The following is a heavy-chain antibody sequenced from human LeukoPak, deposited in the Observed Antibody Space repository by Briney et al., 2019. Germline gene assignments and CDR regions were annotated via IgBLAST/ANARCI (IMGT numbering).Heavy chain of an antibody. CDR1: GGSISSYY. Sequence: SETLSLTCTVSGGSISSYYWSWIRQPPGKGLEWIGYIYYSGSTNYNPSLKSRVTISVDTSKNQFSLKVSSVTTADTAVYYCARLGKSPPPYYYYMDVWGKGTTVTISS. CDR2: IYYSGST. CDR3: ARLGKSPPPYYYYMDV. D-gene: IGHD3-16*01. V-gene: IGHV4-59*01. J-gene: IGHJ6*03.